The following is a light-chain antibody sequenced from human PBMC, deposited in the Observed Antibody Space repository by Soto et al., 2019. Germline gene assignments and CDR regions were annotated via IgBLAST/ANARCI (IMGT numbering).Light chain of an antibody. CDR1: SGYSNYK. CDR2: VGTGGIVG. J-gene: IGLJ1*01. Sequence: LLTQPPSASASLGASVTLTCTLSSGYSNYKVDWYQQRPGKGPRFVMRVGTGGIVGSKGDGIPDRFSVLGSGLNRYLTIKNIQEEDESDYHCGADHGSGSNFVYVFGTGTKLTVL. CDR3: GADHGSGSNFVYV. V-gene: IGLV9-49*01.